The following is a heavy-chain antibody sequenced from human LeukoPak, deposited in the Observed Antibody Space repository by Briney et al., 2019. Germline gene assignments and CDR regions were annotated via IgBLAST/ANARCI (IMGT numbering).Heavy chain of an antibody. D-gene: IGHD2-21*01. CDR3: ARDRRGEVISYGMDV. CDR1: GFTFSSYS. V-gene: IGHV3-21*01. J-gene: IGHJ6*02. Sequence: PGGSLRLSCAASGFTFSSYSMNWVRQAPGKGLEWVSSISSSSSYIYYADSVKGRFTISRDNAKNSLYLQMNSLRAEDTAVYYCARDRRGEVISYGMDVWGQGTTVTVSS. CDR2: ISSSSSYI.